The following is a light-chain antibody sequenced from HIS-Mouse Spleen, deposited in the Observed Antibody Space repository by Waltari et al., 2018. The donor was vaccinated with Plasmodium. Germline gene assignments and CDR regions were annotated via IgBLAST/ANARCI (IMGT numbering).Light chain of an antibody. CDR2: GAS. CDR1: QSVSSN. Sequence: EIVITQSPAPLSASPGERATLSCRASQSVSSNLAWYQQKPGQAPRLLIYGASTRATGIPARFSGSGSGTEFTLTISSLQSEDFAVYYCQQYNNWSFTFGPGTKVDIK. J-gene: IGKJ3*01. CDR3: QQYNNWSFT. V-gene: IGKV3-15*01.